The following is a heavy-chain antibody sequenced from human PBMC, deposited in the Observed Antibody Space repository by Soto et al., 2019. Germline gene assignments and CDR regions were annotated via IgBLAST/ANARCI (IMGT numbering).Heavy chain of an antibody. Sequence: SVKVSCKASGGTFSSYAISWVRQAPGQGLEWMGGIIPIFGTANYAQKFQGRVTITADESTSTAYMELSSLRSEDTAVYYCARGDSYSSSHNWFDYWGQGTLVTVSS. CDR2: IIPIFGTA. V-gene: IGHV1-69*13. CDR3: ARGDSYSSSHNWFDY. D-gene: IGHD6-6*01. CDR1: GGTFSSYA. J-gene: IGHJ5*01.